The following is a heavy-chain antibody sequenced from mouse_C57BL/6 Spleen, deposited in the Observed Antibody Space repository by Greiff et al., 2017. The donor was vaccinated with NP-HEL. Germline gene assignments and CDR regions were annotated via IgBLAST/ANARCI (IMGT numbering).Heavy chain of an antibody. V-gene: IGHV1-19*01. J-gene: IGHJ2*01. CDR2: INPYNGGT. CDR1: GYTFTDYY. Sequence: VQLKQSGPVLVKPGASVKMSCKASGYTFTDYYMNWVKQSHGKSLEWIGVINPYNGGTSYNQKFKGKATLTVDKSSSTAYMELNSLTSEDSAVYYCARSGVTTVDYWGQGTTLTVSS. CDR3: ARSGVTTVDY. D-gene: IGHD2-2*01.